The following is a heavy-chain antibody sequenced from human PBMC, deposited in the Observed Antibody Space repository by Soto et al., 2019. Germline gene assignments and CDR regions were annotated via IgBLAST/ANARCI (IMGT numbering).Heavy chain of an antibody. CDR1: GGTFSSYA. CDR2: IIPIFGTA. V-gene: IGHV1-69*13. D-gene: IGHD5-18*01. Sequence: SVKVSCQASGGTFSSYAISWVRQAPGQGLEWMGGIIPIFGTANYAQKFQGRVTITADESTSTAYRELSSLRSEDTAVYYCARSGYSYGYGYFDYWGQGTLVTVSS. CDR3: ARSGYSYGYGYFDY. J-gene: IGHJ4*02.